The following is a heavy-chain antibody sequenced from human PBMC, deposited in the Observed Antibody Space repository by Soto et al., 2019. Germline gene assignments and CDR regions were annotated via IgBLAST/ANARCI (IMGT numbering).Heavy chain of an antibody. Sequence: GASVKVSCKASGYTFTDYYIHWVRQAPGQGLEWMGWISPRTGSANFAQRFQGRVSMTRDTSITTAYMELSRLRSDDTAVYYCARDSSGWANNWFDPWGQGTLVTVS. D-gene: IGHD6-19*01. J-gene: IGHJ5*02. CDR2: ISPRTGSA. CDR3: ARDSSGWANNWFDP. CDR1: GYTFTDYY. V-gene: IGHV1-2*02.